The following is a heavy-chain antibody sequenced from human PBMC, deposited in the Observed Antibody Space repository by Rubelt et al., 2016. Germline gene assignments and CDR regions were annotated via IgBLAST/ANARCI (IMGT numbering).Heavy chain of an antibody. V-gene: IGHV1-69*01. CDR2: IIPIFGTA. Sequence: QVQLVQSGAEVKKPGSSVKVSCKASGGTFSSYAISWARQAPGQGLEWMGGIIPIFGTAIYVTRFPGRVTITAEESTSSAYMGLGILGSEDTAVYYCARDGGGFGELNSWGQGTMVTVSS. J-gene: IGHJ3*02. CDR3: ARDGGGFGELNS. D-gene: IGHD3-10*01. CDR1: GGTFSSYA.